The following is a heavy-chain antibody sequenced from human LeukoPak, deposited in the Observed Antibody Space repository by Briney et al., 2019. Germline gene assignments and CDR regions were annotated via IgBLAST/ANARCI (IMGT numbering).Heavy chain of an antibody. CDR2: VYYGRSP. CDR1: GDSISRSTYY. J-gene: IGHJ4*02. Sequence: LETLSLTCTVSGDSISRSTYYWAWIRQPPGKGLEWIGSVYYGRSPYFNPSLESRATISVDTSKNHFSLKMSSVTAADTAVYYCARSSGTGTFSYWGQGALVTVPS. V-gene: IGHV4-39*02. CDR3: ARSSGTGTFSY. D-gene: IGHD6-25*01.